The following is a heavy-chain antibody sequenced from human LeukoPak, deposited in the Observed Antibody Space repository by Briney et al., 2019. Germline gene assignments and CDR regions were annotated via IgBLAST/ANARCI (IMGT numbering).Heavy chain of an antibody. Sequence: GGSLRLSCAASGFTFSSYSMNWVRQAPGKGLEWVSSISSSSSYIYYADSVKGRFTISRDNAKNSLYLQMNSLRAEDTAVYYCATGHIVVVPAAIDGRGYYYYYMDFWGKGTTVTVSS. J-gene: IGHJ6*03. D-gene: IGHD2-2*02. CDR3: ATGHIVVVPAAIDGRGYYYYYMDF. V-gene: IGHV3-21*01. CDR2: ISSSSSYI. CDR1: GFTFSSYS.